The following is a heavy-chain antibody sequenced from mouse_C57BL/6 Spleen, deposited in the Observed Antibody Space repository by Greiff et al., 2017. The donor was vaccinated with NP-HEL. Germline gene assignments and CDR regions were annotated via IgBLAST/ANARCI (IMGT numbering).Heavy chain of an antibody. V-gene: IGHV14-4*01. CDR2: IDPENGDT. D-gene: IGHD3-2*02. CDR3: TTSRLRSYAMDY. J-gene: IGHJ4*01. Sequence: EVQLQQSGAELVRPGASVKLSCTASGFNIKDDYMHWVKQRPEQGLEWIGWIDPENGDTEYASKFQGKATITADTSSNTAYLQLSSLTSEDTAVYYCTTSRLRSYAMDYWGQGTSVTVSS. CDR1: GFNIKDDY.